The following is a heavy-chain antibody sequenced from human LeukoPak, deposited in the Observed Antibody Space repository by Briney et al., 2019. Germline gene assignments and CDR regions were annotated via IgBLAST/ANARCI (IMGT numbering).Heavy chain of an antibody. Sequence: VGSLRLSCAASGFTFSSYGMHWVRQAPGKGLEWVAFIRYDGSNKYYADSVKGRFTISRDNSKNTLYLQMNSLRAEDTAVYYCAKDQGEWELPTFNFDYWGQGTLVTVSS. J-gene: IGHJ4*02. CDR3: AKDQGEWELPTFNFDY. CDR2: IRYDGSNK. V-gene: IGHV3-30*02. CDR1: GFTFSSYG. D-gene: IGHD1-26*01.